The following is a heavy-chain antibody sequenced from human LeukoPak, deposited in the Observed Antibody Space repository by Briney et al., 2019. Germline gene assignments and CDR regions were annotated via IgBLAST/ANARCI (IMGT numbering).Heavy chain of an antibody. V-gene: IGHV3-23*01. CDR1: GFTFSSYA. J-gene: IGHJ1*01. CDR3: AKDYYDSSGYYPAYFQH. D-gene: IGHD3-22*01. CDR2: ISGRGGST. Sequence: PGGSLRLSCGASGFTFSSYAMSWVRQAPGNGLEWVSAISGRGGSTYYADSVKRRFTISRDNSKSTLYLQMNSLRAEDTAVYYCAKDYYDSSGYYPAYFQHWGQGTLVTVSS.